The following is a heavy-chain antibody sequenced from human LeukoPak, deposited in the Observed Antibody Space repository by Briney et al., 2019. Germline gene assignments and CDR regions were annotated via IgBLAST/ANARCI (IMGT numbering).Heavy chain of an antibody. J-gene: IGHJ3*01. CDR3: VRDGYAFDV. CDR1: GFTFSSYW. CDR2: IKTDGSSLDGSST. Sequence: GGSLRLSCVGSGFTFSSYWMHWVRQAPGKGLVWVSRIKTDGSSLDGSSTSYADSVKGRFTISRDNAKNTLYLKMDSLRAEDTAVYYCVRDGYAFDVWGQGKMVTVSS. V-gene: IGHV3-74*01. D-gene: IGHD5-12*01.